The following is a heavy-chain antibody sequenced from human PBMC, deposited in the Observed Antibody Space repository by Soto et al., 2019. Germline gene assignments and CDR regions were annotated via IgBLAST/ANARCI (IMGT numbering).Heavy chain of an antibody. Sequence: ASVKVSCKGLGYTFTSYGVSWVRQAPGQGLEWMGWIRPNDGHTNYAQKFQDRVTMTRDTSTTTVYMDLRSLGSDDTAVYYCAIIGSGDYSDFDYWGQGTLVTVSS. D-gene: IGHD4-4*01. CDR3: AIIGSGDYSDFDY. CDR1: GYTFTSYG. V-gene: IGHV1-18*01. CDR2: IRPNDGHT. J-gene: IGHJ4*02.